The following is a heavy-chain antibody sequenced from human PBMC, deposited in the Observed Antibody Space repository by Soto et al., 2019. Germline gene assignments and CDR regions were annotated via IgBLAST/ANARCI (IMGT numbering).Heavy chain of an antibody. J-gene: IGHJ4*02. Sequence: ASVKVSCKASGYIFTSYVMECVRQAPGQRLEWMGWINAGNGNTKYSQKFQGRVTITRDTSANTAYMELSSLRSEDTAVYYCARSAPPIDYWGQGTLVTVSS. CDR3: ARSAPPIDY. CDR2: INAGNGNT. CDR1: GYIFTSYV. V-gene: IGHV1-3*01.